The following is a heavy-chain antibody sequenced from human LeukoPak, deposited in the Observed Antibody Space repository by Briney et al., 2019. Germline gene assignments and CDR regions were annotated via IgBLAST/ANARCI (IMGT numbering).Heavy chain of an antibody. CDR3: ARGPIAVAPTDYYYYMDV. CDR2: IYPGDSDT. CDR1: GYSFTSYW. V-gene: IGHV5-51*01. D-gene: IGHD6-19*01. J-gene: IGHJ6*03. Sequence: GESLKISCKGSGYSFTSYWIGWVRQMPGKGLEWMGIIYPGDSDTRYSPSFQGQVTISADKSISTAYLQWSSLKASDTAMYYCARGPIAVAPTDYYYYMDVWGKGTTVTVSS.